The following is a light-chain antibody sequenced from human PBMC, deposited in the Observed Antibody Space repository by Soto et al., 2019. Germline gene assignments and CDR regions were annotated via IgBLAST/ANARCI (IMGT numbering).Light chain of an antibody. CDR2: GAS. CDR1: QSVSSSY. Sequence: EVGLTLSPGTLSLSPGERATLSCRASQSVSSSYLAWYQQKPGQAPRLLIYGASSRATGIPDRFGGSGSGTDFTLTISRLEPEDFAVYYCQQYGSSPPFTFGQGTKVDIK. V-gene: IGKV3-20*01. CDR3: QQYGSSPPFT. J-gene: IGKJ1*01.